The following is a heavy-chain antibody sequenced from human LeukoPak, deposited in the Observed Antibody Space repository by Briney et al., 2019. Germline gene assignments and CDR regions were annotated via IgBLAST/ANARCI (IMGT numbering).Heavy chain of an antibody. D-gene: IGHD2-2*01. CDR2: VFHSGST. J-gene: IGHJ4*02. CDR3: SRHMEGGVVVPFDY. CDR1: GALISTSTYY. Sequence: SETLSLTCTVSGALISTSTYYWDWIRQPPGKGLEWIGSVFHSGSTYYNPSLNSRVTMSVDTSKNQFSLKLSSVTAADTAVYYCSRHMEGGVVVPFDYWGQGTLVTVSS. V-gene: IGHV4-39*01.